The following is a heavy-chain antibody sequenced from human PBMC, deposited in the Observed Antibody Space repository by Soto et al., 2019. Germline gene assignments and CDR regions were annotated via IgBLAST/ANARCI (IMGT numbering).Heavy chain of an antibody. J-gene: IGHJ4*02. V-gene: IGHV3-7*05. Sequence: SLRLSCAASGFTFSSYWMSWVRQAPGKGLEWVANIKQDGSEKYYVDSVKGRFTISRDNAKNSLYLQMNSLRAEDTAVYYCARDRGVDTAMAPDYWGQGTLVTVSS. D-gene: IGHD5-18*01. CDR2: IKQDGSEK. CDR3: ARDRGVDTAMAPDY. CDR1: GFTFSSYW.